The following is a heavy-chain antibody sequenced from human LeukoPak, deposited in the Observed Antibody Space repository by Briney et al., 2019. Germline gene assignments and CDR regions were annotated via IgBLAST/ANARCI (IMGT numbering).Heavy chain of an antibody. V-gene: IGHV3-74*01. CDR2: ISDADGSIT. D-gene: IGHD2-15*01. Sequence: RGSLRLSCAASGFTLSSYWLHWVRQAPGKGLVWVSRISDADGSITDYADSVRGRFTISRDTAKNTLYLEMNSLGAEDTAVYYCARDLSGYSDYWGQGTLDTVSS. J-gene: IGHJ4*02. CDR3: ARDLSGYSDY. CDR1: GFTLSSYW.